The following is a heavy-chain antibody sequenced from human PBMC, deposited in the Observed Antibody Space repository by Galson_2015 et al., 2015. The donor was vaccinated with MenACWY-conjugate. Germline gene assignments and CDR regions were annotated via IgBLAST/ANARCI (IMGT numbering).Heavy chain of an antibody. CDR2: ISPIDSKT. CDR1: GYNFITYW. V-gene: IGHV5-51*01. CDR3: ARHPPGGRGMDV. Sequence: QSGAEVKKPGESLQISCKASGYNFITYWIGWVRQVPGKGLEWVGLISPIDSKTRYSPAFEGRVTISADNSITTAYLQWNSLQASDTAMYYCARHPPGGRGMDVWGPGTTVTVSS. J-gene: IGHJ6*02. D-gene: IGHD1-26*01.